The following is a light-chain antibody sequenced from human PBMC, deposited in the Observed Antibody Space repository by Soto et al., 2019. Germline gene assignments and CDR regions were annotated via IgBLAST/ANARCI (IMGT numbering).Light chain of an antibody. CDR2: GAS. CDR1: QSVSSN. CDR3: EQYYDCHAYT. Sequence: EIVMTQSPATLSVSPGERATLSCRASQSVSSNLAWYQQKPGQAPRLLIYGASTRATGIPARFSGSGSGTEHTLTICRLLSEDFQIYYCEQYYDCHAYTFGQGTKLEIQ. J-gene: IGKJ2*01. V-gene: IGKV3-15*01.